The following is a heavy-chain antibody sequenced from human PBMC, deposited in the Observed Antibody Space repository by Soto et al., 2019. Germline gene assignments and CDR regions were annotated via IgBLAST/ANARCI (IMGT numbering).Heavy chain of an antibody. D-gene: IGHD6-13*01. Sequence: EVQLLESGGGLVQPGGSLRLSCAASGFTFSTYAMTWVRQAPGKGLEWVSVITGSGGGTYFVDSVKGRFTVSRDNSKNADYLHMNDLRGDETAVYYCAKLPLTAAGFDYWGQGTMVTVSS. CDR3: AKLPLTAAGFDY. CDR1: GFTFSTYA. CDR2: ITGSGGGT. J-gene: IGHJ4*02. V-gene: IGHV3-23*01.